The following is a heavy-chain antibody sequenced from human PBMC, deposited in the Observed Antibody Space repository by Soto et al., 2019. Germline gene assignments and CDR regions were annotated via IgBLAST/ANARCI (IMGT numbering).Heavy chain of an antibody. CDR1: GGSSRAYH. D-gene: IGHD1-20*01. CDR2: FSYSGSL. J-gene: IGHJ2*01. Sequence: GELQQWGTGLLKPSETLSLNCSVYGGSSRAYHWSWIRQSPGEGLEWIGEFSYSGSLNYNPSLKGRVAVSLDTSTNHCSLTMNSVAAADTAVYFCAGGPRYWSFALWGRGTLVTVS. CDR3: AGGPRYWSFAL. V-gene: IGHV4-34*01.